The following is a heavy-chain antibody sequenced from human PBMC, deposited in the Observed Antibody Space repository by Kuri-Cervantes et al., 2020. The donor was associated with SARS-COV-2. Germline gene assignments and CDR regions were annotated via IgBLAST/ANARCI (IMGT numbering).Heavy chain of an antibody. Sequence: LRLSCTVSGGSISNGDYYWSWIRQPPGKGLEWIGYIYYSGSTYYNPSLKSRVTLSVDLSKNYFSLKLSSVTAADTAVYYCAGPITPYAFDIWGQGTMVTASS. CDR1: GGSISNGDYY. V-gene: IGHV4-30-4*01. CDR2: IYYSGST. D-gene: IGHD2-15*01. CDR3: AGPITPYAFDI. J-gene: IGHJ3*02.